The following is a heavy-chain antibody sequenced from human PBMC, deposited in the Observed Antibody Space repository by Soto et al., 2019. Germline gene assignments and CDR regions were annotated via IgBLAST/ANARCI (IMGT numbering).Heavy chain of an antibody. D-gene: IGHD7-27*01. CDR3: ARDLSWGSNWYYYMDV. V-gene: IGHV3-48*01. Sequence: EVQLVESGGGLVQPGGSLRLSCATSGFILSDCAMNWVRQAPGKGLEWVSYISSSSIIDYADSVKGRFTVSRDNAMNSLYLQMNSLRAEDTAVYYCARDLSWGSNWYYYMDVWGKGTTVTVSS. J-gene: IGHJ6*03. CDR1: GFILSDCA. CDR2: ISSSSII.